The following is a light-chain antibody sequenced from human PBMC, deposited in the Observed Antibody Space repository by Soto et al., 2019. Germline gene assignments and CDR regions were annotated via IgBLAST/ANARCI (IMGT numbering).Light chain of an antibody. CDR1: NANIGSNA. J-gene: IGLJ2*01. CDR3: AAWDDSLKGVV. CDR2: GNN. V-gene: IGLV1-44*01. Sequence: QSVLTQPPSASGTPVQGVAISCSGSNANIGSNAVNWYQQLPGTAPKRLISGNNQRPSGVPDRFSGSESGTSAFLAISGLQSEDEADYYCAAWDDSLKGVVFGGGTKLTVL.